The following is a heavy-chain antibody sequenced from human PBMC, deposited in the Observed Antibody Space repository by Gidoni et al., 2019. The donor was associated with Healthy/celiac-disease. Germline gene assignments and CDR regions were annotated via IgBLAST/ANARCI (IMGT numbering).Heavy chain of an antibody. J-gene: IGHJ4*02. CDR3: ARRRGDYDVFDY. CDR1: GFTFSSYE. Sequence: EVQLVESGGGLVQPGGSLRLSCAASGFTFSSYEMNWVLQATGKGLEWVSYISRSGSTIYYADSVKGLFTISRDNAKNSLYLQMNSLRAEDTAVYYCARRRGDYDVFDYWGQGTLVTVSS. CDR2: ISRSGSTI. D-gene: IGHD4-17*01. V-gene: IGHV3-48*03.